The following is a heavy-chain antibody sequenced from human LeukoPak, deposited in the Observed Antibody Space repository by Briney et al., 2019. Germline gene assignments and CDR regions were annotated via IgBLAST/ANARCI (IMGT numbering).Heavy chain of an antibody. CDR1: GGSISSYY. J-gene: IGHJ4*02. CDR2: IYYSGST. D-gene: IGHD3-22*01. V-gene: IGHV4-59*01. Sequence: SETLSLTCAVYGGSISSYYWSWIRQPPGKGLEWIGYIYYSGSTNYNPSLKSRVTISVDTSKNQFSLKLSSVTAADTAVYYCARERSYYYDSRGGAFDYWGQGTLVTVSS. CDR3: ARERSYYYDSRGGAFDY.